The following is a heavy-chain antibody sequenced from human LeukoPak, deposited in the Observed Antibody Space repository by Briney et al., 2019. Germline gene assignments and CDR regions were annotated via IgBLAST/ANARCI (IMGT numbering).Heavy chain of an antibody. D-gene: IGHD3-10*01. J-gene: IGHJ4*02. Sequence: PSETLSLTCAVSDFSISSGYHWGWVRQPPGKGLEWIGSMHHSGSTCYNPSLKSRVTMSTDTSKSQFSLKLSSVTAADTAVYYCARDRSYFIFDYWGQGTLVTVSS. CDR1: DFSISSGYH. V-gene: IGHV4-38-2*02. CDR3: ARDRSYFIFDY. CDR2: MHHSGST.